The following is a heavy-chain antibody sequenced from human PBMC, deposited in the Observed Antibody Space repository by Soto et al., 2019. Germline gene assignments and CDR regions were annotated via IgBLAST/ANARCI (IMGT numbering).Heavy chain of an antibody. CDR1: GCTFTSYG. V-gene: IGHV1-18*01. CDR3: ARGGQGRAGDSSGYRYYYYYYGMDV. Sequence: GAAVRVSCEASGCTFTSYGISWLRQAPGRGREWMGWISAYNGNTNYAQKLQGRVTMNTDTSTSTAYMELRSLRSDDTDVYYCARGGQGRAGDSSGYRYYYYYYGMDVWGQGTTVTVSS. J-gene: IGHJ6*02. D-gene: IGHD3-22*01. CDR2: ISAYNGNT.